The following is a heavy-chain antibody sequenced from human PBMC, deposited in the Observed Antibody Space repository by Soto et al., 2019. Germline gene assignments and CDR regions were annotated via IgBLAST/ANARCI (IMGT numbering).Heavy chain of an antibody. D-gene: IGHD4-4*01. Sequence: LRLSCAASGFTFSSYGMHWVRQSPGKGLEWVAVISYDGSNKYYADSVKGRFTISRDNSKNTLYLQMNSLRAEDTAVYYCAKGQQYYFDYWGQGTLVTVSS. CDR1: GFTFSSYG. V-gene: IGHV3-30*18. CDR3: AKGQQYYFDY. CDR2: ISYDGSNK. J-gene: IGHJ4*02.